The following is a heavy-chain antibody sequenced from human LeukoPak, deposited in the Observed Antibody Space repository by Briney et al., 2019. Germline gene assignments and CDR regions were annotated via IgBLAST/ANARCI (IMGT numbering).Heavy chain of an antibody. J-gene: IGHJ4*02. Sequence: SQTLSLTCAVSGGSVSSGGYSWSWIRQPPGKGLEWIGYIYHSGSTYYTPSLKSRVTISVDRSKNQFSLKLSSVTAADTAVYYCARVGDSYEYYFDYWGQGTLVTVSS. CDR2: IYHSGST. V-gene: IGHV4-30-2*01. CDR1: GGSVSSGGYS. D-gene: IGHD2-21*02. CDR3: ARVGDSYEYYFDY.